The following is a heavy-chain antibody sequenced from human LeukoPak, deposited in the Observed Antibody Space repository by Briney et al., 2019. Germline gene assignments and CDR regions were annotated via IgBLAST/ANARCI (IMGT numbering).Heavy chain of an antibody. V-gene: IGHV4-39*02. CDR3: ARDLGDGYLANDY. J-gene: IGHJ4*02. CDR1: GGSISSTSYY. Sequence: KTSETLSLTCTVSGGSISSTSYYWGWIRQPPGKGLEWIGNIYYSGTSYYSPSLKSRVTISVDTSKNQLSLMLSSVTAADTAVYYCARDLGDGYLANDYWGQGTLVTVSS. D-gene: IGHD5-24*01. CDR2: IYYSGTS.